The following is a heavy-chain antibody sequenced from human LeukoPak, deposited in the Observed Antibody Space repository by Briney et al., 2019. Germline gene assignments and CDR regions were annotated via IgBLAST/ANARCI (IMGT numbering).Heavy chain of an antibody. CDR1: GYTFTSYG. CDR3: ARGSIVGASGAFDI. J-gene: IGHJ3*02. CDR2: IIPSLGAA. D-gene: IGHD1-26*01. V-gene: IGHV1-69*05. Sequence: GASVKVSCKASGYTFTSYGISWVRQAPGQGLEYMGGIIPSLGAANFVQKFQGRVAMTTDEATTTVYMELSSLTSGDTAVYYCARGSIVGASGAFDIWGQGTMVIVSS.